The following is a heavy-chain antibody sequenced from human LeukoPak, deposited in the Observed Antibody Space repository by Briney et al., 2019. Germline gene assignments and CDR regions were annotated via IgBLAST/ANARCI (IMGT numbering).Heavy chain of an antibody. D-gene: IGHD3-10*01. J-gene: IGHJ3*01. Sequence: ASVKVSCKASGYTFTGYYMHWVRQAPGQGLEWMGWISGYNGETKYAQKLEGRVTMTTDTSTSTAYMELRSLRSDDTAVYYCARGELWFGETEDAFDFWGQGTMDTVSS. CDR1: GYTFTGYY. CDR3: ARGELWFGETEDAFDF. CDR2: ISGYNGET. V-gene: IGHV1-18*04.